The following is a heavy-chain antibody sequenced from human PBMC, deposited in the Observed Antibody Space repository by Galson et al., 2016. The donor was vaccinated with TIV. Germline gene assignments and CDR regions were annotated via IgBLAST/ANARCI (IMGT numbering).Heavy chain of an antibody. D-gene: IGHD4-11*01. Sequence: SLRLSCAGSGFTFNIYNMNWVRQAPGKGLEWVSSISSSSSSIVYADSVKGRFTISRDNAKNSLYLEMNSLGDGDTAVYYCARDYSPLPLNDYYFYYMDVWGKGTTVTVSS. J-gene: IGHJ6*03. CDR2: ISSSSSSI. CDR1: GFTFNIYN. V-gene: IGHV3-21*01. CDR3: ARDYSPLPLNDYYFYYMDV.